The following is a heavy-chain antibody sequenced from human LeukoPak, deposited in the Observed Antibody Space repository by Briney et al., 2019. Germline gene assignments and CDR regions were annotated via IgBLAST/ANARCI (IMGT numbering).Heavy chain of an antibody. J-gene: IGHJ5*02. CDR2: IYSGGST. D-gene: IGHD4-11*01. CDR3: AKDPINYDYSPNWFDP. Sequence: QPGGSLRLSCAASGFTVSSNYMSWVRQAPGKGLEWVSVIYSGGSTYYADSVKGRSTISRDNSKNTLYLQMNSLRAEDTALYYCAKDPINYDYSPNWFDPWGQGTLVTVSS. V-gene: IGHV3-66*01. CDR1: GFTVSSNY.